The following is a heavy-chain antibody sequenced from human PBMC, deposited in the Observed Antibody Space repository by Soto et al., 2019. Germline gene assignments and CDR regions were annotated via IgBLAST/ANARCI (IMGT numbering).Heavy chain of an antibody. CDR3: AKDSYYHDTSGYYTFDS. D-gene: IGHD3-22*01. CDR2: IRSKAYGGTV. V-gene: IGHV3-49*03. Sequence: GSLRLSCTASGFTFRDYAMSWFRQAPGKGLEWVGFIRSKAYGGTVVYAASVKGRFTISRDDSKSIAYLQMNSLRDEDTAVYYCAKDSYYHDTSGYYTFDSWGQGTLVTVSS. J-gene: IGHJ4*02. CDR1: GFTFRDYA.